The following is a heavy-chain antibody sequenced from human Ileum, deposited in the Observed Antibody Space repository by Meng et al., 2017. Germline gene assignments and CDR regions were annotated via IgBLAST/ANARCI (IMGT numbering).Heavy chain of an antibody. D-gene: IGHD4-23*01. V-gene: IGHV4-4*02. CDR3: ARHGGYYQGF. Sequence: HVHLQESGPGLVKPSGTLSLTCAVSSGSITSDTYWSWVRLPPVKGLEWIGQISHSGSTFYNPSLKSRVTMSVDKSKSQFSLMLTSVTAADTAVYYCARHGGYYQGFWGQGTLVTVSS. J-gene: IGHJ4*02. CDR1: SGSITSDTY. CDR2: ISHSGST.